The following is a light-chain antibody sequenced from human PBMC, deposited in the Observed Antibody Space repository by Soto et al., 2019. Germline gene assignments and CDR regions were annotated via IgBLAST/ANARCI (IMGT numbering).Light chain of an antibody. Sequence: NFMLTQPHSVSESPGKTVTMSCTGSSGSIASNYVQWYQQRPGSAPTTVIYEDNQRPSGVPDRFSGSIDSSSNSASLTISGLKTEDEADYYCQSYDSTNQVFAGGTKVTVL. CDR2: EDN. J-gene: IGLJ2*01. CDR3: QSYDSTNQV. V-gene: IGLV6-57*02. CDR1: SGSIASNY.